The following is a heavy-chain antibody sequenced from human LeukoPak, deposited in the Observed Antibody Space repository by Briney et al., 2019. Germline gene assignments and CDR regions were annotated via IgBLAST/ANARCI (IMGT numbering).Heavy chain of an antibody. V-gene: IGHV1-58*02. CDR3: GYSSSSLSHMDV. Sequence: SVKVSCKASGFTFTSSAMQWVRQARGQRLEWIGWIVVGSGNTNYAQKFQERVTITRDMSTSTAYMELSSLGSEDTAVYYCGYSSSSLSHMDVWGKGTTVTVSS. D-gene: IGHD6-13*01. CDR2: IVVGSGNT. CDR1: GFTFTSSA. J-gene: IGHJ6*03.